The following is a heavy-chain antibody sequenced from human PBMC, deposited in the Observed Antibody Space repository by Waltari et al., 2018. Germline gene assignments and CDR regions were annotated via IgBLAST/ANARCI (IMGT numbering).Heavy chain of an antibody. D-gene: IGHD2-21*02. CDR1: GGSFSGYY. V-gene: IGHV4-34*01. CDR2: INRSVRT. CDR3: ASWRLPETFDM. Sequence: QVPLQQRGAGLLKPSETLSLTCAVNGGSFSGYYWSWIRQPPGKGLEWIGEINRSVRTNFNPSLKSRVTISVDTSKNQFSLNLTSVTAADTAVYYCASWRLPETFDMWGQGSMVTVSS. J-gene: IGHJ3*02.